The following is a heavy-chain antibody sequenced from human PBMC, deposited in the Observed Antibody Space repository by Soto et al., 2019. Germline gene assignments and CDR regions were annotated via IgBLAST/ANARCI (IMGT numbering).Heavy chain of an antibody. D-gene: IGHD3-9*01. J-gene: IGHJ6*03. CDR3: ARGGRHYDILTGYYHYYYYYYMDV. V-gene: IGHV4-34*01. CDR2: INHSGST. CDR1: GGSFSGYY. Sequence: TLSLTCAVYGGSFSGYYWSWIRQPPGKGLEWIGEINHSGSTNYNPSLKSRVTISVDTSKNQFSLKLSSVTAADTAVYYCARGGRHYDILTGYYHYYYYYYMDVWGKGTTVTVSS.